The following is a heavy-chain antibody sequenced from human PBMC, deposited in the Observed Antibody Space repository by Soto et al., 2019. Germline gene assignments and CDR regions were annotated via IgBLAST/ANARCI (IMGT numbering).Heavy chain of an antibody. CDR2: IYHSGST. V-gene: IGHV4-30-2*01. CDR1: GGSISSGGYS. Sequence: KASETLSLTCAVSGGSISSGGYSWSWIRQPPGKGLEWIGYIYHSGSTYYNPSLKSRVTISVDRSKNQFSLKLSSVTAADTAVYYCARRNYGMDVWGQGTTVTVSS. J-gene: IGHJ6*02. CDR3: ARRNYGMDV.